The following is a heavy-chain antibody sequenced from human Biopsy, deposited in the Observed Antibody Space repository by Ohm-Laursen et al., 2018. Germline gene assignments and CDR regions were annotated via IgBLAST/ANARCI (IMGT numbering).Heavy chain of an antibody. V-gene: IGHV2-70*04. D-gene: IGHD1-26*01. Sequence: TQTLTLTCTFSGFSFTTVGMRVTWIRQAPGKALVWLAHIDLAGDTRYSASLKTRLSISKDTFKDQVVLTMTDIDPVDTATYYCARASASQYYGVDVWGQGTSVTVSS. CDR1: GFSFTTVGMR. J-gene: IGHJ6*02. CDR2: IDLAGDT. CDR3: ARASASQYYGVDV.